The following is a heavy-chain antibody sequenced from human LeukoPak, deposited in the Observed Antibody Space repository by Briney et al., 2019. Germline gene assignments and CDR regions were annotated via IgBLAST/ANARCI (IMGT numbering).Heavy chain of an antibody. Sequence: GGSLRLSCAASGFTFSDYYMSWIRQAPGKGLEWVSYISSSGSTIYYADSVKGRFTISRDNAKNSLYLQMNSLRAEDTAVYYCAGTGRRQLLFRGFDYWGQRTLVTVSS. V-gene: IGHV3-11*04. CDR3: AGTGRRQLLFRGFDY. J-gene: IGHJ4*02. D-gene: IGHD2-2*01. CDR2: ISSSGSTI. CDR1: GFTFSDYY.